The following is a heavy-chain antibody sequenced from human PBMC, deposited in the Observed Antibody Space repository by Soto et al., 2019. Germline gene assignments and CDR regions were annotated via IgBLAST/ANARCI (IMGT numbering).Heavy chain of an antibody. J-gene: IGHJ6*04. CDR1: GDSISSNGYY. CDR2: IYSGGST. D-gene: IGHD2-15*01. V-gene: IGHV4-31*03. CDR3: AIELRWSNQFYGMDV. Sequence: QVQLQESGPGLVKPSQTLSLTSTVSGDSISSNGYYWIWIRQHPGKGLEWLGYIYSGGSTYYNPSLQRRVTISLGTSKKQLSLKLSSVTAADTAVYCWAIELRWSNQFYGMDVWGKGTTVIVAS.